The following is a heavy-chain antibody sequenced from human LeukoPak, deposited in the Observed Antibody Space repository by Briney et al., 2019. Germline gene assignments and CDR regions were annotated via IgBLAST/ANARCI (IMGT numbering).Heavy chain of an antibody. CDR3: ARERRSSSPGEQQLVRAFDI. V-gene: IGHV7-4-1*02. CDR2: INTNTGNP. CDR1: GYTFTNYA. D-gene: IGHD6-13*01. Sequence: ASVKVSCKASGYTFTNYAMNWVRQAPGQGLEWMGWINTNTGNPTYAQGFTGRFVFSLDTSVSTAYLQISSLRAEDTAMYYCARERRSSSPGEQQLVRAFDIWGQGTMVTVSS. J-gene: IGHJ3*02.